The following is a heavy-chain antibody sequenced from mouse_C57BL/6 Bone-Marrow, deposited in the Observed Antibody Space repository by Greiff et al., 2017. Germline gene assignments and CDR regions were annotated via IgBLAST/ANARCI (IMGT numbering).Heavy chain of an antibody. Sequence: VHLVESGAELARPGASVKLSCKASGYTFTSYGISWVKQRTGQGLEWIGEIYPRSGNTYYNEKFKGKATLTADKSSSTAYMELRSLTSEDSAAYFCASIPDYAMDYWGQGTSVTVSS. CDR1: GYTFTSYG. J-gene: IGHJ4*01. CDR2: IYPRSGNT. CDR3: ASIPDYAMDY. V-gene: IGHV1-81*01.